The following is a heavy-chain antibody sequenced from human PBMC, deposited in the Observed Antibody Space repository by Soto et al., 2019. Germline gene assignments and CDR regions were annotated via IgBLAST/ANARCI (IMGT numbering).Heavy chain of an antibody. D-gene: IGHD3-3*01. Sequence: GGSLRLSCAASGFTFSSYSMNWVRQAPGKGLEWVSSISSSSSYIYYAGSVKGRFTISRDNAKNSLYLQMNSLRAEDTAVYYCARGYDFWSGSPDYWGQGTLVTVSS. CDR2: ISSSSSYI. CDR3: ARGYDFWSGSPDY. J-gene: IGHJ4*02. V-gene: IGHV3-21*01. CDR1: GFTFSSYS.